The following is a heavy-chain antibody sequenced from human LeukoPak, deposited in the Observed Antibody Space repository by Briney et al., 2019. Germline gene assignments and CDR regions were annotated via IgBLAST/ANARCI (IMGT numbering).Heavy chain of an antibody. J-gene: IGHJ5*02. CDR1: GVSFSSHW. D-gene: IGHD2-2*01. V-gene: IGHV3-74*01. Sequence: GGTLRLSCAASGVSFSSHWMHWVRQAQEKGLGWGAHISRDGSSTTYADSVKRRFTIYRDNARNTLYVQKNSLRPQHTPPYYCLTDIYTGTNCSMGPGSFALWGQATLVTVSS. CDR3: LTDIYTGTNCSMGPGSFAL. CDR2: ISRDGSST.